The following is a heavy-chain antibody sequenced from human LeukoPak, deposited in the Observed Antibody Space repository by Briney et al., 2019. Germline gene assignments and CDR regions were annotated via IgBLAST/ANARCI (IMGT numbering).Heavy chain of an antibody. Sequence: SETLSLTCAVYGGSFSGYYWSWIRQPPGKGLEWIGEINHSGSTNYNPSLKSRDTISVDTSKNQFSLKLSSVTAADTAVYYCARYRLLYYYYYGMDVWGQGTTVTVSS. V-gene: IGHV4-34*01. CDR2: INHSGST. D-gene: IGHD2-15*01. CDR1: GGSFSGYY. CDR3: ARYRLLYYYYYGMDV. J-gene: IGHJ6*02.